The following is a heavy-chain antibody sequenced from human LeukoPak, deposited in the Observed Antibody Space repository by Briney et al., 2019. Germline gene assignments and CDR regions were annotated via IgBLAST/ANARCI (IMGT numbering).Heavy chain of an antibody. D-gene: IGHD3-16*02. CDR3: ARFFGQLPYYYYYYGMDV. Sequence: PSETLSLTCTVSGGSISSYYWSWIRQPAGKGLEWIGRIYTSGSTNYNPSLKSRVTISVDTSKNQFSLKLSSVTAADTAVYYCARFFGQLPYYYYYYGMDVWGQGTTVTVSS. CDR1: GGSISSYY. V-gene: IGHV4-4*07. J-gene: IGHJ6*02. CDR2: IYTSGST.